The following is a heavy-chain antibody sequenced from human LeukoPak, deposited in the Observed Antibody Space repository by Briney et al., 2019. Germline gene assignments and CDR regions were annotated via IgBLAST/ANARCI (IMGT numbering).Heavy chain of an antibody. CDR3: ARRYCTNGVCASFDI. CDR2: INPNRGGT. CDR1: VYTFTVYY. J-gene: IGHJ3*02. Sequence: EASVKLSCKASVYTFTVYYMHWVRQAPGQGRECMEWINPNRGGTNYAQMFQRRVTMSSDTSISADYMELSRLRSDDTAVYYWARRYCTNGVCASFDIWGQGTMVTVPS. D-gene: IGHD2-8*01. V-gene: IGHV1-2*02.